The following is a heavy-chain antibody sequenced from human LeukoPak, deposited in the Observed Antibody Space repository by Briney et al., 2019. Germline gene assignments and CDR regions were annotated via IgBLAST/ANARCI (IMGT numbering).Heavy chain of an antibody. CDR1: GFTFDDYT. J-gene: IGHJ3*02. CDR3: AKLPPTTVTTIDAFDI. CDR2: ISWDGGST. V-gene: IGHV3-43*01. Sequence: GGSLRLSCAASGFTFDDYTMHWVRQAPGKGLEWVSLISWDGGSTYYADSVKGRFTISRDNSKNSLYLQMNSLRTEDTALYYCAKLPPTTVTTIDAFDIWGQGTMVTVSS. D-gene: IGHD4-17*01.